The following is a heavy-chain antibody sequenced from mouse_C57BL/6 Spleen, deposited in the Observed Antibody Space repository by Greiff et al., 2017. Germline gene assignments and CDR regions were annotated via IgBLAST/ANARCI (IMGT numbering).Heavy chain of an antibody. J-gene: IGHJ3*01. CDR3: ARLGAGTAQAPFAY. Sequence: QVQLQQSGAELVKPGASVKISCKASGYAFSSYWMNWVKQRPGKGLEWIGQIYPGDGDTNYNGKFKGKATLTADKSSSTAYMQLSSLTSEDSAVYFCARLGAGTAQAPFAYWGQGTLVTVSA. CDR1: GYAFSSYW. CDR2: IYPGDGDT. V-gene: IGHV1-80*01. D-gene: IGHD3-2*02.